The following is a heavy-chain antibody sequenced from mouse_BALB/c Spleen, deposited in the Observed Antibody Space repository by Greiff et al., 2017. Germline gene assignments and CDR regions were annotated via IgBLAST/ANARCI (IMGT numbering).Heavy chain of an antibody. V-gene: IGHV3-2*02. Sequence: EVQLQQSGPGLVKPSQSLSLTCTVTGYSITSDYAWNWIRQFPGNKLEWMGYISYSGSTSYNPSLKSRISITRDTSKNQFFLQLNSVTTEDTATYYCARGYYRYGAYWGQGTLVTVSA. CDR1: GYSITSDYA. CDR3: ARGYYRYGAY. D-gene: IGHD2-14*01. CDR2: ISYSGST. J-gene: IGHJ3*01.